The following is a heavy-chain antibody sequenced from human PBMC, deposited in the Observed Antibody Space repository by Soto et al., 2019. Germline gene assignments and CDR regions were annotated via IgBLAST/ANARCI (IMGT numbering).Heavy chain of an antibody. V-gene: IGHV3-30-3*01. Sequence: PGGSLRLSCAASGFTFSSYAMHWVRQAPGKGLEWVAVISYDGSNKYYADSVKGRFTISRDNSKNTLYLQMNSLRAEDTAVYYCXRDKAVAPAYYYYGMDVWGQGTTVTVSS. CDR3: XRDKAVAPAYYYYGMDV. CDR2: ISYDGSNK. J-gene: IGHJ6*02. CDR1: GFTFSSYA. D-gene: IGHD6-19*01.